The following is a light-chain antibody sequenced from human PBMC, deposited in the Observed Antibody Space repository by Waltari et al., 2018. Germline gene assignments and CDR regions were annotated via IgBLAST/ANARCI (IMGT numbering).Light chain of an antibody. Sequence: DIQLTQSPSSLSASVGDGVTITCRASQDISNYLAWYQQKPGKVPKLLIYVASVLQSGVPSRFSGSGSGTEFTLTISSLQPDDVATYYCFGLTFGGGTKVDIK. CDR3: FGLT. CDR1: QDISNY. J-gene: IGKJ4*01. CDR2: VAS. V-gene: IGKV1-27*01.